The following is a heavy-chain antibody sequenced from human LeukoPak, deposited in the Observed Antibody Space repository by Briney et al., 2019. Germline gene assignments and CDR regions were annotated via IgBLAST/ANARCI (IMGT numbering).Heavy chain of an antibody. Sequence: GGSLRLSCAASGFTFSSYAMHWVCQAPGKGLEWVAVISYDGSNKYYADSVKGRFSISRDISKNTLYLQMSSLRAEDTAVYYCASLNSRTVDYWGQGTLVTVSS. J-gene: IGHJ4*02. V-gene: IGHV3-30-3*01. CDR2: ISYDGSNK. D-gene: IGHD2/OR15-2a*01. CDR3: ASLNSRTVDY. CDR1: GFTFSSYA.